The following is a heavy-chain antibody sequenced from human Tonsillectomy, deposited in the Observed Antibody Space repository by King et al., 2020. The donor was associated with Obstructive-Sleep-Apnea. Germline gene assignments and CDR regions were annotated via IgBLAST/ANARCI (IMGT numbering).Heavy chain of an antibody. V-gene: IGHV3-11*06. Sequence: VQLVESGGGLVKPGGSLRLSCKASGFTFSDYYMGWIRQAPGKGLEWVSNINSSSSYTNYSDFMKGRVTISRDNAKNSPYLQMNSLRAEDTAAYYCARDLPDRSGSYYTGFDYWGQGTLVTVSS. D-gene: IGHD3-10*01. CDR3: ARDLPDRSGSYYTGFDY. CDR2: INSSSSYT. CDR1: GFTFSDYY. J-gene: IGHJ4*02.